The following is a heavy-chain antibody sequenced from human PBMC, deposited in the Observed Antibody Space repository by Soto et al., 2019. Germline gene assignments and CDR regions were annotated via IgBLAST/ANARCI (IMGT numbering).Heavy chain of an antibody. CDR3: ARDFTAGATYSGPSYYAMDV. J-gene: IGHJ6*02. D-gene: IGHD1-26*01. Sequence: PVGSLRLSCAASGFTFSTCGMHWVRQAPGKGLEWVAGIRYDGSNQYYADSVKGQFTISRDNSKNTLYMQMDSLRADDTAVYYCARDFTAGATYSGPSYYAMDVWGQGTTVTVSS. CDR2: IRYDGSNQ. V-gene: IGHV3-33*01. CDR1: GFTFSTCG.